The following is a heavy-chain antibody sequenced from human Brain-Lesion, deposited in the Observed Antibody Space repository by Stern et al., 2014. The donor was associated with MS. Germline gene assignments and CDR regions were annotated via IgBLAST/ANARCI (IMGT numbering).Heavy chain of an antibody. V-gene: IGHV4-61*02. Sequence: VQLVESGPGLVKPSQTLSITCSVSGGSISSGSYYWNWIRQPAGKGLEWIGRIYASGSTNYSPSLKSRVFISGDTSKNQFSLKLSSVTAADAAMYYCVRETGGYTYGDTDFFDFWGQGTLVTVSS. CDR3: VRETGGYTYGDTDFFDF. J-gene: IGHJ4*02. D-gene: IGHD5-18*01. CDR1: GGSISSGSYY. CDR2: IYASGST.